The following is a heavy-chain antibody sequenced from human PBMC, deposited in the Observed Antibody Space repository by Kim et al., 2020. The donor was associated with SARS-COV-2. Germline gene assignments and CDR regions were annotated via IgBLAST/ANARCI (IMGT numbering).Heavy chain of an antibody. Sequence: GGSLRLSCAASGFTFSSYAMHWVRQAPGKGLEWVAVISYDGSNKYYADSVKGRFTISRDNSKNTLYLQMNSLRAEDTAAYYCARPRGGSYHDAFDIWGQG. V-gene: IGHV3-30*04. D-gene: IGHD1-26*01. CDR3: ARPRGGSYHDAFDI. CDR2: ISYDGSNK. J-gene: IGHJ3*02. CDR1: GFTFSSYA.